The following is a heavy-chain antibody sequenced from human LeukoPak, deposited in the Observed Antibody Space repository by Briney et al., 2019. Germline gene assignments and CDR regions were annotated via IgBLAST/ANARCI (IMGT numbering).Heavy chain of an antibody. CDR3: ASLTVTTGVEYYYMDV. J-gene: IGHJ6*03. D-gene: IGHD4-17*01. CDR1: GFTFSSYA. Sequence: PGGSLRLSCAASGFTFSSYAMHWVRQAPGKGLEWVAVISYDGSNKYYADSVKGRFTISRDNSKNTLYLQMNSLRAEDTAVYYCASLTVTTGVEYYYMDVWGKGTTVTVSS. V-gene: IGHV3-30*04. CDR2: ISYDGSNK.